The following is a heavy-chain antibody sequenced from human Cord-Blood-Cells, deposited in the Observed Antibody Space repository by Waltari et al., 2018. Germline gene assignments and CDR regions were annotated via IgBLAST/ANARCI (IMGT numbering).Heavy chain of an antibody. Sequence: QVQLVQSGAEAKKPGASVPVSCKVSGSTLTDLSMHWVRRAPGKGLEWMGGFDPEDGETIYAQKFQGRVTMTEDTSTDTDYMELSSLRSEDTAVYYCATDRYYSSSSSFDYWGQGTLVTVSS. D-gene: IGHD6-6*01. CDR3: ATDRYYSSSSSFDY. CDR2: FDPEDGET. V-gene: IGHV1-24*01. J-gene: IGHJ4*02. CDR1: GSTLTDLS.